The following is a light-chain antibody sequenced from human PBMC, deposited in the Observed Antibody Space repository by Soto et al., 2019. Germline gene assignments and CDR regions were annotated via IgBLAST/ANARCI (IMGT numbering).Light chain of an antibody. CDR3: MQALQTPYT. J-gene: IGKJ2*01. V-gene: IGKV2-28*01. Sequence: DIVMNQSPLSLPVTPGEPASISCRSNQSLLHSNGYDYLDWYLQKPGQSPQLLIYLGSNRASGVPDRFSGSGSGTDFTLKISRVEAEDVGIYYCMQALQTPYTFGQGTKLEIK. CDR1: QSLLHSNGYDY. CDR2: LGS.